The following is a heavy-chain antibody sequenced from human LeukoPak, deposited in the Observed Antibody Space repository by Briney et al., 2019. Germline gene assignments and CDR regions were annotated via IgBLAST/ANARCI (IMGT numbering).Heavy chain of an antibody. Sequence: GGSLRLSCAASGFTFNNYGMHWVRQAPGKGLEWVSFIRNDGTDKSYAASVKGRFTISRDNSKNTMHLQMNSLRGEDTAVYYCAKTNTELGKNWFDPWGQGTLVTVSS. CDR3: AKTNTELGKNWFDP. V-gene: IGHV3-30*02. CDR1: GFTFNNYG. J-gene: IGHJ5*02. CDR2: IRNDGTDK. D-gene: IGHD7-27*01.